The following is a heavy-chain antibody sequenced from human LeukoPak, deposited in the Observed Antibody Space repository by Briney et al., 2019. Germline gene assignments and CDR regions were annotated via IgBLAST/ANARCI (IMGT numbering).Heavy chain of an antibody. V-gene: IGHV3-21*01. D-gene: IGHD3-10*01. J-gene: IGHJ5*02. CDR1: GFTFSSYS. Sequence: GGSPRLSCAASGFTFSSYSMNWVRQAPGKGLEWVSSISSSSSYIYYAGSVKGRFTISRDNAKNSLYLQMYSLRAEDTAVYYCARDSGWHRFDPWGQGTLVTVSS. CDR2: ISSSSSYI. CDR3: ARDSGWHRFDP.